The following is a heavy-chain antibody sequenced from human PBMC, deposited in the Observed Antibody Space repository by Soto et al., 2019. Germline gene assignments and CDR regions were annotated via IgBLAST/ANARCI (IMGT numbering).Heavy chain of an antibody. CDR2: ISGSGGST. CDR3: AKDRLRTTAGY. CDR1: GFTFSSYS. J-gene: IGHJ4*02. D-gene: IGHD4-17*01. V-gene: IGHV3-23*01. Sequence: GGSLRLSCAASGFTFSSYSMNWVRQAPGKGLEWVSAISGSGGSTYYADSVKGRFTISRDNSKNTLYLQMNSLRAEDTAVYYCAKDRLRTTAGYWGQGTLVTVSS.